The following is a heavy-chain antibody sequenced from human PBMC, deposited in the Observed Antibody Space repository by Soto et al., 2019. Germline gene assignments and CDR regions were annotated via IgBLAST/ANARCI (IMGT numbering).Heavy chain of an antibody. CDR3: ARRYGGNLDY. V-gene: IGHV4-59*08. Sequence: SQTRSLACTVSRECITSWYASLIRQSPGKGREWIGNIYYSGSTNYNPSLKSRVTISVDTSKNQFSLKLSSVTAADTAVYYCARRYGGNLDYWGQGTLVTVSS. CDR1: RECITSWY. D-gene: IGHD1-26*01. J-gene: IGHJ4*02. CDR2: IYYSGST.